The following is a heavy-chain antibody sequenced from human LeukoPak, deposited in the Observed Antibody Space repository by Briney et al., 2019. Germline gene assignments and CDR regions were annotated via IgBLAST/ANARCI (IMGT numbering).Heavy chain of an antibody. CDR2: ISSSGSTI. CDR1: GFTFSDYY. V-gene: IGHV3-11*01. Sequence: GGSLRLSCAASGFTFSDYYMSWIRQAPGKGLEWVSYISSSGSTIYYADSVKGRFTISRDNAKNSLYLQMNSLRAEDTAVYYCAGSYDYVWGSYLVIHFDYWGQGTLVTVSS. D-gene: IGHD3-16*02. CDR3: AGSYDYVWGSYLVIHFDY. J-gene: IGHJ4*02.